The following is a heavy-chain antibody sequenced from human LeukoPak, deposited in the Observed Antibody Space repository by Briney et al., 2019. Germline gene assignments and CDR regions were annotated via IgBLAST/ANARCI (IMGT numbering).Heavy chain of an antibody. D-gene: IGHD3-22*01. V-gene: IGHV3-53*01. J-gene: IGHJ4*02. CDR1: GFTVSNNY. Sequence: PGGSLRLSCAASGFTVSNNYMSWVRQAPGKGLEWVSLIYDDGTTYYADSVKGRFTISRDNSKNTLYLQMNSLRAEDTAVYYCASAASYYYDSSGYYLDYWGQGTLVTVSS. CDR2: IYDDGTT. CDR3: ASAASYYYDSSGYYLDY.